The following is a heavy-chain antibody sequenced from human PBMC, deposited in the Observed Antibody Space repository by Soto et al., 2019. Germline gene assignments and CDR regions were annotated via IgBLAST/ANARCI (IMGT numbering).Heavy chain of an antibody. CDR2: IYYSGST. CDR1: GGSISSYY. Sequence: QVQLQESGPGLVKPSETLFLTCTVSGGSISSYYWSWIRQPPGKGLEWIGYIYYSGSTNYNPSLKCRVTISVDTTQNQFSLKLSAVTAADTAVYYCARSDGRYWGQGTLVTASS. V-gene: IGHV4-59*01. J-gene: IGHJ4*02. CDR3: ARSDGRY.